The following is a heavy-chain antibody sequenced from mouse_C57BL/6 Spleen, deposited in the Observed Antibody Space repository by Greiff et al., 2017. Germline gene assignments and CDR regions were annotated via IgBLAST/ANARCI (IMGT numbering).Heavy chain of an antibody. V-gene: IGHV1-64*01. D-gene: IGHD4-1*02. J-gene: IGHJ1*03. CDR2: IHPNSGST. Sequence: VKLQQPGAELVKPGASVKLSCKASGYTFTSYWMHWVKQRPGQGLEWIGMIHPNSGSTNNNEKFKSKATLTVDKSSSTAYMQLSSLTSEDSAVYYCGNWDEGWYFDVWGTGTTVTVSS. CDR3: GNWDEGWYFDV. CDR1: GYTFTSYW.